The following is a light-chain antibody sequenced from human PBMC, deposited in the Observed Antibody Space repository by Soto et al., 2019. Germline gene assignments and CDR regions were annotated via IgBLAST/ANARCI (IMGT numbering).Light chain of an antibody. CDR2: TAS. CDR3: QQAASCPIT. J-gene: IGKJ5*01. CDR1: QNITTY. Sequence: DIQMTQSPSSLSASVGDRVTITCRASQNITTYLNWYQQTAGVAPNLLIYTASSLQSGFPSRFSGSGSGTDFTLTINGLQPEEFATFYCQQAASCPITFGRGTRWRL. V-gene: IGKV1-39*01.